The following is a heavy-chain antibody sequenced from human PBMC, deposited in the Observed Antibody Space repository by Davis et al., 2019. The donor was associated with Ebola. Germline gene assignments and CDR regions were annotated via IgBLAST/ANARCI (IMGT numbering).Heavy chain of an antibody. CDR2: VNLSGGA. CDR3: ASPDCSGANCYSVYIKN. Sequence: SETLSLTCAVYGGSFSGYYRSWIRQLPGKGLEWMGEVNLSGGANYNPSLKSRVTITVDTSKNQFSLKLSSVTAADTAVYYCASPDCSGANCYSVYIKNWGQGTLVTVSS. J-gene: IGHJ4*02. D-gene: IGHD2-15*01. V-gene: IGHV4-34*01. CDR1: GGSFSGYY.